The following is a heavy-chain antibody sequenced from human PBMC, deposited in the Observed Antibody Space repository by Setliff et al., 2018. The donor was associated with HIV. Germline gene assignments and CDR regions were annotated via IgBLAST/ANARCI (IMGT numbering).Heavy chain of an antibody. V-gene: IGHV4-59*03. J-gene: IGHJ4*02. CDR2: VYYSGST. CDR1: GDPISTYY. Sequence: SETLSLTCTVSGDPISTYYWSWVRKPPGKGLEWIGYVYYSGSTSYSPSLRGRVTMTRDTSINTAYMELNRLLYDDTALYYCVKGAGGYYDFWSQGTLVTVSS. D-gene: IGHD2-15*01. CDR3: VKGAGGYYDF.